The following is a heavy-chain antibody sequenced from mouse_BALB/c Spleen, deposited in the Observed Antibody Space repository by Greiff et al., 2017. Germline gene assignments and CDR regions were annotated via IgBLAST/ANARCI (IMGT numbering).Heavy chain of an antibody. CDR1: GYTFSSYW. Sequence: VKLVESGAELMKPGASVKISCKATGYTFSSYWIEWVKQRPGHGLEWIGEILPGSGSTNYNEKFKGKATFTADTSSNTAYMQLSSLTSEDSAVYYCARWTMITTGYFDYWGQGTTLTFSS. V-gene: IGHV1-9*01. J-gene: IGHJ2*01. CDR2: ILPGSGST. CDR3: ARWTMITTGYFDY. D-gene: IGHD2-4*01.